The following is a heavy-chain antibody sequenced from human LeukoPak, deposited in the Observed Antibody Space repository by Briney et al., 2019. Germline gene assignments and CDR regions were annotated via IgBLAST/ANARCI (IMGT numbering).Heavy chain of an antibody. D-gene: IGHD6-13*01. CDR2: INPNSGGT. CDR3: ARDQDSSSWYDDYYYYYMDV. Sequence: ASVKVSCKASGYTFTGYYMHWVRQAPGQGLEWMGWINPNSGGTNYAQKFQGWVTMTRDTSISTAYMELSRLRSDDTAVYYCARDQDSSSWYDDYYYYYMDVWGKGTTVTVSS. J-gene: IGHJ6*03. V-gene: IGHV1-2*04. CDR1: GYTFTGYY.